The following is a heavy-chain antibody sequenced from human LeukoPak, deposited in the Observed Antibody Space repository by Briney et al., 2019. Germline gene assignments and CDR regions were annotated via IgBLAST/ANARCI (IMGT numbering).Heavy chain of an antibody. J-gene: IGHJ4*02. D-gene: IGHD6-19*01. V-gene: IGHV3-23*01. CDR3: VLVAGRRVNDD. Sequence: GGSLRLSCAASGFTFSSYAMNWVRQAPGKGLEWVSAISGGGGSTYYADSVKGRFTISRDNSKNTLYLQMNSLRAEDTAVYYCVLVAGRRVNDDWGQGTLVTVSS. CDR1: GFTFSSYA. CDR2: ISGGGGST.